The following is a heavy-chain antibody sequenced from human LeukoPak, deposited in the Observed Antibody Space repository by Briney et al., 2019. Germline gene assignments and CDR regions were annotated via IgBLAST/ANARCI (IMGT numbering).Heavy chain of an antibody. CDR3: AKQLGYCSDGSCYFPY. J-gene: IGHJ4*02. D-gene: IGHD2-15*01. CDR1: GFTLGNYV. CDR2: IHYIGDST. V-gene: IGHV3-23*01. Sequence: GGSLRLSCAASGFTLGNYVMSWVRQAPGKGLKWVSSIHYIGDSTYYADSVKGRFTISRDNSKSTLCLQMNSLRAEDTAVYYCAKQLGYCSDGSCYFPYWGQGTLVTVSS.